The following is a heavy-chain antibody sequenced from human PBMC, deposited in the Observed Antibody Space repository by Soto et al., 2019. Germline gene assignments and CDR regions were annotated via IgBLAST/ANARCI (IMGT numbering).Heavy chain of an antibody. CDR1: GGTLSSYT. CDR3: ARDKGYCSDTSGPNFDY. CDR2: VIPNLGVT. V-gene: IGHV1-69*08. J-gene: IGHJ4*02. D-gene: IGHD2-15*01. Sequence: QVQLVQSGAEVKKPGSSVKVSCKASGGTLSSYTFSWVRQAPGQGLEWMGRVIPNLGVTNYAKKFQGRFTTVVNTPTSTAYMEQNSLRYVDTAVYYCARDKGYCSDTSGPNFDYWGQGTLVTVSS.